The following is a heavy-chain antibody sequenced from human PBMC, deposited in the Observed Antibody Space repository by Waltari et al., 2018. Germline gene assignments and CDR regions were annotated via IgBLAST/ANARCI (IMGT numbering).Heavy chain of an antibody. CDR3: ARQAPSNWLYYFDY. D-gene: IGHD6-13*01. V-gene: IGHV4-39*01. CDR1: DGSVSSSSYF. Sequence: QLQLQESGPGLVKPSETLSLTCSVSDGSVSSSSYFWGWIRQPPGKGLEWIGSMFYTGHTYHKPSLKSRLTISVDTSKNQFSLKLSSVTAADAAVYYCARQAPSNWLYYFDYWGPGIPVTVSS. J-gene: IGHJ4*02. CDR2: MFYTGHT.